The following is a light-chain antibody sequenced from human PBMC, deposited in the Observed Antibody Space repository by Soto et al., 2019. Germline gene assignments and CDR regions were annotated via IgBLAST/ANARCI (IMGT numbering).Light chain of an antibody. J-gene: IGKJ5*01. V-gene: IGKV2-28*01. CDR3: MQALQTPRT. Sequence: DIVMPQSPLSLPVTPGEPASISCRSSQSLLHSNGYTYLDWYLQKPGQSPQLLIYFVSNRASGVPDRFSGSGSGTDFTLKISGVEAEDVGVYYCMQALQTPRTFGQGTRLEI. CDR2: FVS. CDR1: QSLLHSNGYTY.